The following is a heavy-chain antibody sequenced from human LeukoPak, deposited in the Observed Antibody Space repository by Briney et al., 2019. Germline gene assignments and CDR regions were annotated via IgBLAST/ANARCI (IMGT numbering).Heavy chain of an antibody. Sequence: PGGSLRPSCAASGFTFSSYAMNWVRQAPGKGLEWVSVISGSGDSTNYADSVKGRFTISRDNSKNTLYLQMNSLRAEDTAVYYCAKDREEDYYDSSGYWDYWGQGTLVTVSS. V-gene: IGHV3-23*01. CDR3: AKDREEDYYDSSGYWDY. CDR2: ISGSGDST. J-gene: IGHJ4*02. D-gene: IGHD3-22*01. CDR1: GFTFSSYA.